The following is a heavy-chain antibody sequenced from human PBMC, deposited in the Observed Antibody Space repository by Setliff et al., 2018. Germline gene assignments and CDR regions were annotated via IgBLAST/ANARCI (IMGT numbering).Heavy chain of an antibody. J-gene: IGHJ6*03. CDR2: IDTSSTWI. CDR1: GFSFTTYT. V-gene: IGHV3-21*01. D-gene: IGHD3-10*01. Sequence: PGGSLRLSCAASGFSFTTYTMNWIRQAPGQGLEWVSSIDTSSTWIYYADSVKGRFTISRDNAENSLYLQMNSLRAEDTAVYYCARGAYGSGSYYKHYYYMDVWGKGTTVTVSS. CDR3: ARGAYGSGSYYKHYYYMDV.